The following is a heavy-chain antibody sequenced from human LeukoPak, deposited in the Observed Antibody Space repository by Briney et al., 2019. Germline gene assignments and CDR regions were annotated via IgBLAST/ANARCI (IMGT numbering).Heavy chain of an antibody. Sequence: SETLSLTCTVSGGSISSYYWSWIRQPPGEGLEWIGYIYYSGSTNYNPSLKSRVTISVDTSKNQFSLKLSSVTAADTAVYYCARVGPYYYDSSGQTLDYWGQGTLVTVSS. V-gene: IGHV4-59*01. CDR3: ARVGPYYYDSSGQTLDY. CDR2: IYYSGST. D-gene: IGHD3-22*01. CDR1: GGSISSYY. J-gene: IGHJ4*02.